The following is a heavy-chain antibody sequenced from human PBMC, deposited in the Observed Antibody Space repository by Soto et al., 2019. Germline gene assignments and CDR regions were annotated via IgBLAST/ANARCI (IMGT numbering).Heavy chain of an antibody. Sequence: ASVKVSCKAAGYTFTSYGISWGRQAHGQGLEGMGWISAYNGNTNYAQKLQGRVTMTTDTSTSTAYMELRSLRSDETAAYYCARGRFINQWLDKAYCGGACSFCHYGMDVWGQGTTVTVSS. V-gene: IGHV1-18*01. J-gene: IGHJ6*02. D-gene: IGHD2-21*02. CDR2: ISAYNGNT. CDR3: ARGRFINQWLDKAYCGGACSFCHYGMDV. CDR1: GYTFTSYG.